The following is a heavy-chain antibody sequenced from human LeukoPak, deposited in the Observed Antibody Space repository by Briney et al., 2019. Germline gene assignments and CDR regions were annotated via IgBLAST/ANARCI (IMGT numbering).Heavy chain of an antibody. D-gene: IGHD3-16*01. CDR1: GFSFGSYG. CDR3: ARRGMGAPKYALDI. CDR2: ISASGGMT. V-gene: IGHV3-23*01. Sequence: GGSLRLSCAASGFSFGSYGMIWVRQAPGKGLEWVSSISASGGMTYYADSVKGRCTSSRDNSKNTLYLQMNSVRAEDTAVYYCARRGMGAPKYALDIWGQGTMVTVSS. J-gene: IGHJ3*02.